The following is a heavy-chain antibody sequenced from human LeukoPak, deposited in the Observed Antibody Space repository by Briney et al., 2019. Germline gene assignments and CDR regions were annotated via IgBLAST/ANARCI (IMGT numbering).Heavy chain of an antibody. J-gene: IGHJ4*02. D-gene: IGHD2-15*01. V-gene: IGHV1-18*01. CDR2: ISAYNGNT. CDR1: GYTFTSYG. CDR3: ARVRYCSGGSCYYFDY. Sequence: VASVKVSCKASGYTFTSYGISWVRQAPGQGLEWMGWISAYNGNTNHAQKLQGRVTMTTDTSTSTAYMELRSLRSDDTAVYYCARVRYCSGGSCYYFDYWGQGTLVTVSS.